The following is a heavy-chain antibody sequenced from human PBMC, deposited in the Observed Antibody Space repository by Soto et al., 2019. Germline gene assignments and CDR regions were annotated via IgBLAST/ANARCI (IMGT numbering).Heavy chain of an antibody. CDR2: IYYSGST. CDR3: ARAMVVTQNGFDP. D-gene: IGHD2-21*02. J-gene: IGHJ5*02. CDR1: GGSISSGDYY. V-gene: IGHV4-30-4*01. Sequence: QVQLQESGPGLVKPSQTLSLTCTVSGGSISSGDYYWSWIRQPPGKGLEWIGYIYYSGSTYYNPSLKGRVSIPLDTSKNQFSVTLSSVTAADTAVYYCARAMVVTQNGFDPWGQGTLVTVSS.